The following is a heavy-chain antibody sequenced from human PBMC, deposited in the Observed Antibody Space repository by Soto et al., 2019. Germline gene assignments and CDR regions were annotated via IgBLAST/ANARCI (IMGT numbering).Heavy chain of an antibody. J-gene: IGHJ3*02. Sequence: SETLSLTCTVSGGSISSYYWSWIRQPPGKGLEWIGYIYYSGSTNYNPSLKSRVTISVDTSKNQFSLKLSSVTAADTAVYYCARHHLTTYYDFLTGYSPTNNDAFDIWGQGTMVTVSS. D-gene: IGHD3-9*01. CDR1: GGSISSYY. CDR3: ARHHLTTYYDFLTGYSPTNNDAFDI. V-gene: IGHV4-59*08. CDR2: IYYSGST.